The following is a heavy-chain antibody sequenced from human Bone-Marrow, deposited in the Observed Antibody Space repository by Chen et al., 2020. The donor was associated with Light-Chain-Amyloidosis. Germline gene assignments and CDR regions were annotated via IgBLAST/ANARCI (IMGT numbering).Heavy chain of an antibody. CDR1: GGSISSSNW. J-gene: IGHJ5*02. CDR2: IYHSGST. CDR3: ARARIAAAGTLWFDP. Sequence: QVQLQESGPGLVKPSGTLSLTCAVSGGSISSSNWWSWVRQPPGKGLKWIGEIYHSGSTNYNPSLKSRVTISVDKSKNQFSLKLSSVTAADTAVYYCARARIAAAGTLWFDPWGQGTLVTVSS. V-gene: IGHV4-4*02. D-gene: IGHD6-13*01.